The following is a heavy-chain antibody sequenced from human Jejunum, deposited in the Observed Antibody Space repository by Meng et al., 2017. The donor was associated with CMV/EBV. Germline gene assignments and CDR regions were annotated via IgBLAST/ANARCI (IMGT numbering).Heavy chain of an antibody. Sequence: SCAASGFDFGDAWLSWVRQAPGKGLEWVGLIKKKADGATTDYAAPVKGRFTISRDDSKNTLYLQMNSLKIEDTAVYYCTPGGGGVGDWGQGSLVTVSS. D-gene: IGHD2-8*02. CDR3: TPGGGGVGD. CDR2: IKKKADGATT. CDR1: GFDFGDAW. J-gene: IGHJ4*02. V-gene: IGHV3-15*01.